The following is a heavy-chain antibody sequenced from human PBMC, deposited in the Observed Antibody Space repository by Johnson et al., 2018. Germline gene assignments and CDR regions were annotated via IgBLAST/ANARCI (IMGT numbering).Heavy chain of an antibody. CDR2: ISYDGSNK. Sequence: QVQLVESGGGLVQPGRSLRLSCAASGFTFDDYAMHWVRQAPGKGLEWVAVISYDGSNKYYVDSVKGRFTISRDNSKNTLYLQMNSLRADDTAVYYCAKDPWSGSYPEYFQHWGQGTLVTVSS. CDR1: GFTFDDYA. CDR3: AKDPWSGSYPEYFQH. D-gene: IGHD1-26*01. J-gene: IGHJ1*01. V-gene: IGHV3-30*18.